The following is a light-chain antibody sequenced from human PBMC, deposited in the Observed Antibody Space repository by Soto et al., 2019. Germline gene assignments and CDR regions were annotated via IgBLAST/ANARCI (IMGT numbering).Light chain of an antibody. CDR1: QSISSY. J-gene: IGKJ5*01. V-gene: IGKV1-39*01. Sequence: DIQITQSPSSLSSSVLDRFTITCGASQSISSYLNWYQQRPGKAPYLLIYAASTLQSGVPSRFSGSGSGTDFTLTISSLQPEDFATYYCQQSYSTLAITFGQGTRLEIK. CDR3: QQSYSTLAIT. CDR2: AAS.